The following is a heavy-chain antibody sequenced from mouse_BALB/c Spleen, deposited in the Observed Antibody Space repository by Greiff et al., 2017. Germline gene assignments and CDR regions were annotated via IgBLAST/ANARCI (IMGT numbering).Heavy chain of an antibody. CDR3: ARDRGGNYGFAY. V-gene: IGHV5-4*02. D-gene: IGHD2-1*01. Sequence: EVMVVESGGGLVKPGGSLKLSCAASGFTFSDYYMYWVRQTPEKRLEWVATIGDGGSYTYYPDSVKGRFTISRDNAKNNLYLQMSSLKSEDTAMYFCARDRGGNYGFAYWGQGTLVTVSA. CDR2: IGDGGSYT. J-gene: IGHJ3*01. CDR1: GFTFSDYY.